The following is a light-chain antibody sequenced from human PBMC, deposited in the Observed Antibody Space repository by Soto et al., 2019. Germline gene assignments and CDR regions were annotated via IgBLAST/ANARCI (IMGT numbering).Light chain of an antibody. J-gene: IGKJ1*01. CDR3: QQYNIYSWT. CDR2: KAS. CDR1: ESISTW. V-gene: IGKV1-5*03. Sequence: DIQMTQSPSTLSASVGDRVTITCRASESISTWLAWYQQKPGKAPNLLIYKASSLESGVPSRFSGSGSGTDFTLTISSLHPDDFATYYCQQYNIYSWTFGQGTKVDIK.